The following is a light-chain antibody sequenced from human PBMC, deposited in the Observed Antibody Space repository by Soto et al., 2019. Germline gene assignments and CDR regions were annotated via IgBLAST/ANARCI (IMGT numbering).Light chain of an antibody. Sequence: QSVLTQPPSASGTPGQRVTISCSGSSSNIGSNTVNWYQQLPGTAPKLLIYSNNQRPSGGPDRFSGSKSGTSASLAISGLQSEDDADYYCAAWDDSLNGVVFGGGTQLTV. V-gene: IGLV1-44*01. J-gene: IGLJ2*01. CDR3: AAWDDSLNGVV. CDR1: SSNIGSNT. CDR2: SNN.